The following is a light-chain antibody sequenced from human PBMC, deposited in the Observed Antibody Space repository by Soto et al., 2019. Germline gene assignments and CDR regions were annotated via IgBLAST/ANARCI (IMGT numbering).Light chain of an antibody. V-gene: IGKV1-12*01. Sequence: DIQMTQSPSSVSASVGDRVTITCRASQNIWRLLAWYQQKPGKAPELMIYDAASLQSGVPPRFSGSGSGTDFTLTISTLKPEDFATYDCEQAGSFTITVGQGTRLEIK. CDR1: QNIWRL. J-gene: IGKJ5*01. CDR3: EQAGSFTIT. CDR2: DAA.